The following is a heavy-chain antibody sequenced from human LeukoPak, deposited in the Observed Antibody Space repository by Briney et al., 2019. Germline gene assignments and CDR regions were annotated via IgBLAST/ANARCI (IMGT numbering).Heavy chain of an antibody. V-gene: IGHV3-74*01. D-gene: IGHD3-16*01. CDR3: ARTSPTSHFDF. CDR2: INGDGSNS. CDR1: GFTSTTYW. J-gene: IGHJ4*02. Sequence: GGSLRLSCVASGFTSTTYWLHWARQAQGKGLVWVSRINGDGSNSNYADSVKGRFTISRDNARNTLYLQMNGLRAEDTALYYCARTSPTSHFDFWGQGTLVTVSS.